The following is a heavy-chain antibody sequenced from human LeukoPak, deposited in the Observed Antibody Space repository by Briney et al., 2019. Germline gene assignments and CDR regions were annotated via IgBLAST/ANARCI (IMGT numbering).Heavy chain of an antibody. Sequence: PGGSLRLSCAASGFTFSSYAMHWVLQAPGKGLEYVSAISSNGGSTYYANSVKGRFTISRDNSKNTLYLQMGSLRAEDMAVYYCARDRGSGSYSDYWGQGTLVTVSS. CDR3: ARDRGSGSYSDY. D-gene: IGHD1-26*01. V-gene: IGHV3-64*01. CDR1: GFTFSSYA. J-gene: IGHJ4*02. CDR2: ISSNGGST.